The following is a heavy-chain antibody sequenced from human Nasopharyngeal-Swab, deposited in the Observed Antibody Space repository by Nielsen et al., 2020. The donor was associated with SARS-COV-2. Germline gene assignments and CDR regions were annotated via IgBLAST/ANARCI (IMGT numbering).Heavy chain of an antibody. CDR2: ISWNSRSI. V-gene: IGHV3-9*01. J-gene: IGHJ4*02. Sequence: SLKISCAASGFTFDDYVMHWVRQAPGKGLEWVSEISWNSRSIAYADSVKGRFTISRDNAKNSLYLQMNSLRAEDTALYFCAKGSDYDFWSGYLVYWGQGTLVNVSS. CDR1: GFTFDDYV. CDR3: AKGSDYDFWSGYLVY. D-gene: IGHD3-3*01.